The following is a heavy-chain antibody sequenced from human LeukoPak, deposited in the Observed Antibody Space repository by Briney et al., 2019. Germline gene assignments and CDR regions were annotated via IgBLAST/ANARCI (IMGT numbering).Heavy chain of an antibody. V-gene: IGHV1-69*04. CDR3: ARDPMIVVVITDQDAFDI. J-gene: IGHJ3*02. CDR2: IIPILGIA. CDR1: GGTFSSYA. D-gene: IGHD3-22*01. Sequence: GASVKVSCKASGGTFSSYAISWVRQAPGQGLEWMGRIIPILGIAHDAQKFQGRVTITADKSTSTAYMELISLRSDDTAVYYCARDPMIVVVITDQDAFDIWGQGTMVTVSS.